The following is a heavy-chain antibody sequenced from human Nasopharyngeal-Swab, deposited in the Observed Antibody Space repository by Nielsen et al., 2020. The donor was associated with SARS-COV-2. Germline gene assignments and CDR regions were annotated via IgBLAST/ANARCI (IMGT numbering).Heavy chain of an antibody. CDR3: ARHHCSSTSCYVDFDY. V-gene: IGHV5-10-1*01. J-gene: IGHJ4*02. D-gene: IGHD2-2*01. Sequence: GESLKISCKGSGYSFTRYWISWVRQMPGKGLEWMGRIDPSDSYTNYSPSFQGHVTTSADKSISTAYLQWSSLKASDTAMYYCARHHCSSTSCYVDFDYWGQGTLVTVSS. CDR2: IDPSDSYT. CDR1: GYSFTRYW.